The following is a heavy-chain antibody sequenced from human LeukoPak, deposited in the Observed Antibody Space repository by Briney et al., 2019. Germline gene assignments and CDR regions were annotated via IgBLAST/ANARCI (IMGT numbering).Heavy chain of an antibody. CDR2: IHPVDSDT. D-gene: IGHD6-19*01. CDR1: GYIFTNYW. V-gene: IGHV5-51*01. CDR3: ARLQSGQWLLFDY. Sequence: GESLKISCKGSGYIFTNYWIGWVRQMPGKGLEWMGIIHPVDSDTRYSPSFQGQVTISADKSINTAYLQWSSLKASDTAMYYSARLQSGQWLLFDYWGQGTLVTVSS. J-gene: IGHJ4*02.